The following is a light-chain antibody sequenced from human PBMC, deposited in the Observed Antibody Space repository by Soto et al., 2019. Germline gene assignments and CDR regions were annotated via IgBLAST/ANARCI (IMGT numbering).Light chain of an antibody. Sequence: QSALTQPPSASGSPGQSVTISCTGTNNDIGGYNYVSWYQQYPGKAPKLMIYEVSNRPSGVSNRFSGSKSGNTASLTISGLQAEDEADYYCSSYTSSSTLVFGGGTKLTVL. CDR2: EVS. J-gene: IGLJ3*02. CDR1: NNDIGGYNY. CDR3: SSYTSSSTLV. V-gene: IGLV2-14*01.